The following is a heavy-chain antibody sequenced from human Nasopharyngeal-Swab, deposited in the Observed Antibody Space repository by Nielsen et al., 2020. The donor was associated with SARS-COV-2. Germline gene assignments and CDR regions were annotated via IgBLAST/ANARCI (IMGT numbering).Heavy chain of an antibody. V-gene: IGHV3-9*01. D-gene: IGHD3-10*01. CDR3: AKDGGLLWFGELCYGMDV. CDR1: GFSFDNYA. CDR2: ISWNSGSI. Sequence: GRSLRLSCAASGFSFDNYAMHWVRQAPGKGLEWVSGISWNSGSIGYADSVKGRFTISRDNAKNSLYLQMNSLRAEDTALYYCAKDGGLLWFGELCYGMDVWGQGTTVTVSS. J-gene: IGHJ6*02.